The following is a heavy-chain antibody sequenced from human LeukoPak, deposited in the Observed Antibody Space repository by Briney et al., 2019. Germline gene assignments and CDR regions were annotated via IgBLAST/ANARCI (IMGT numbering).Heavy chain of an antibody. Sequence: GGSLRLSCAASGFTFSTYGMHWVRQAPGKGLEWVSAISGSGGSTYYADSVKGRFTISRDNSKNTLYLQMNSLRAEDTAVYYCAKGHHYGSGSYWVWGQGTLVTVSS. D-gene: IGHD3-10*01. CDR3: AKGHHYGSGSYWV. CDR2: ISGSGGST. V-gene: IGHV3-23*01. J-gene: IGHJ4*02. CDR1: GFTFSTYG.